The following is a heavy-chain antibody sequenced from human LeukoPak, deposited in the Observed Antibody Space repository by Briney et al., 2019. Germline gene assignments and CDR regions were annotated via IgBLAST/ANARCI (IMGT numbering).Heavy chain of an antibody. D-gene: IGHD1/OR15-1a*01. J-gene: IGHJ6*03. CDR3: AREFVVRTTSGRDYYYYYMDV. CDR1: GYTFTDYT. Sequence: ASVKVSCKASGYTFTDYTVHWVRQALGQGLEWMGCINPYSGDTNSAQRFQGRVTMTTDTSTSTAYMELRSLRSDDTAVYYCAREFVVRTTSGRDYYYYYMDVWGKGTTVTVSS. CDR2: INPYSGDT. V-gene: IGHV1-2*02.